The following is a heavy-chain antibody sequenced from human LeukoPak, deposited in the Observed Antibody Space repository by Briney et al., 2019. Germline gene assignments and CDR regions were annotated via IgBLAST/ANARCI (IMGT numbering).Heavy chain of an antibody. D-gene: IGHD3-16*01. J-gene: IGHJ4*02. V-gene: IGHV3-23*01. CDR2: ISGSGGST. CDR3: TKIPWGGDYFDY. CDR1: GFTFSGYA. Sequence: GGSLRLSCGASGFTFSGYAMSWVRQAPGKGLQWASAISGSGGSTYYADSVKGRFTISRDNSKNTLYLQMNSLRAEDTAVYYCTKIPWGGDYFDYWGQGTLVTVSS.